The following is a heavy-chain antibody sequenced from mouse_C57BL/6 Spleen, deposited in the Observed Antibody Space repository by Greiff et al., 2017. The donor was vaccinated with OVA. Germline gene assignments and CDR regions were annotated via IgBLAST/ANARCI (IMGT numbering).Heavy chain of an antibody. Sequence: EVKLQESEGGLVQPGSSMKLSCTASGFTFSDYYMAWVRQVPEKGLEWVANINYDGSSTYYLDSLKSRFIISRDNAKNILYLQMSSLKSEDTATYYCARDQGYYGSSGFAYWGQGTLVTVSA. CDR1: GFTFSDYY. J-gene: IGHJ3*01. D-gene: IGHD1-1*01. CDR3: ARDQGYYGSSGFAY. CDR2: INYDGSST. V-gene: IGHV5-16*01.